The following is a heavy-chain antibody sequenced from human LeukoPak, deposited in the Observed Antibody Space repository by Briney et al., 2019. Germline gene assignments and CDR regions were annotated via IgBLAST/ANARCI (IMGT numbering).Heavy chain of an antibody. D-gene: IGHD6-13*01. V-gene: IGHV4-34*01. CDR2: INHSGST. CDR3: ARGEQLFDY. Sequence: SETLSLTCAVYGGSFSSYYWSWIRQPPGKGLEWIGEINHSGSTNYNPSLKSRVTISVDTSKNQFSLKLSSVTAADTAVYYCARGEQLFDYWGQGTLVTVSS. CDR1: GGSFSSYY. J-gene: IGHJ4*02.